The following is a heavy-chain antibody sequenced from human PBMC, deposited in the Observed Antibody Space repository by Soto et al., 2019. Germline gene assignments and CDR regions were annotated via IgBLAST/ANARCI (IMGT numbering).Heavy chain of an antibody. CDR1: GFTFSDYS. D-gene: IGHD5-12*01. CDR2: ISSRGSTI. J-gene: IGHJ4*02. V-gene: IGHV3-48*01. CDR3: ARDPHGTVPTIIDY. Sequence: EVQLVESGGGLVQPGGSLRLSCAASGFTFSDYSMNWVRQAPGKGLEWVSYISSRGSTIYYADSVKGRFTISRDNAKNSLYLQMNSLRVEDTAVYYCARDPHGTVPTIIDYWGQGTLVTVSS.